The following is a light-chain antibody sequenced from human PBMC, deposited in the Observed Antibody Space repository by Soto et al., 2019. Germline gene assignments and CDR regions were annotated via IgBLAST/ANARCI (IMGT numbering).Light chain of an antibody. CDR1: SSDIGTDNS. CDR2: DVE. J-gene: IGLJ2*01. CDR3: SSYRSRTTDVV. V-gene: IGLV2-14*01. Sequence: QSALTQPASVSVSPGQSITISCTGTSSDIGTDNSVSWYQQHPGKAPKLMIYDVERRPSGVSNRFSASKSGNTASLTISGLQAEDEAAYFCSSYRSRTTDVVFGGGTKLTVL.